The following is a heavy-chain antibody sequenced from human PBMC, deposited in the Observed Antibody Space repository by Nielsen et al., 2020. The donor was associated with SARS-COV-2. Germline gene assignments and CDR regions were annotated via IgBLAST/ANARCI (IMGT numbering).Heavy chain of an antibody. J-gene: IGHJ5*02. V-gene: IGHV1-46*01. CDR1: GYSFTNNY. CDR3: ATGPVVPAAMPGNWFDP. Sequence: ASVKVSCKASGYSFTNNYVHWVRQAPGQGLEWEGIITPIGGTTTYARKFQGRVTVTRDTSTSTAYMELSSLRSEDTAVYYCATGPVVPAAMPGNWFDPWGQGTLVTVSS. D-gene: IGHD2-2*01. CDR2: ITPIGGTT.